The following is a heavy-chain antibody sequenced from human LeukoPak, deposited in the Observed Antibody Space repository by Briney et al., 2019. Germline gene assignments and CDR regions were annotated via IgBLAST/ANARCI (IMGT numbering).Heavy chain of an antibody. CDR1: GFSLRTSGLC. Sequence: SSPALVRPTQTLTLTCTFSGFSLRTSGLCVSWIRQPPGKALAWLSRIEWDDDKYYSTSLKTRLTISKDTSKNQVVLTMTNMDPVDTATYYCARGCYGAGIYWFDYWGQGTLVTVSS. J-gene: IGHJ4*02. CDR2: IEWDDDK. V-gene: IGHV2-70*11. CDR3: ARGCYGAGIYWFDY. D-gene: IGHD3-10*01.